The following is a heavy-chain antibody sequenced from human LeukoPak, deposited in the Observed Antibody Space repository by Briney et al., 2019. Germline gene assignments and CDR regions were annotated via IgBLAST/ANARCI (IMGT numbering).Heavy chain of an antibody. CDR2: ISGSGGST. CDR3: AKYAFQGVIKRPLFDY. D-gene: IGHD3-10*01. J-gene: IGHJ4*02. V-gene: IGHV3-23*01. CDR1: GFTFSRYS. Sequence: PGGSLRLSCAASGFTFSRYSVSWVRQAPGKGLEWVSAISGSGGSTYYADSVKGRFTISRDNSKNTLYLQMNSLRAEDMAVYYCAKYAFQGVIKRPLFDYWGQGTLATVSS.